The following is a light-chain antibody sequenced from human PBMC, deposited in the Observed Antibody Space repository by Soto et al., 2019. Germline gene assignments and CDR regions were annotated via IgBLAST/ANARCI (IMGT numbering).Light chain of an antibody. Sequence: EIVLTQSPATLSLSPGERATPSCRASQSVSSYLAWYQQKPGQAPRLLIYDASNRATGIAARFSGSGSGTDFTLTISSLEPEDFAVYYCQQRSNWPYTFGQGTKLEIK. CDR1: QSVSSY. V-gene: IGKV3-11*01. J-gene: IGKJ2*01. CDR3: QQRSNWPYT. CDR2: DAS.